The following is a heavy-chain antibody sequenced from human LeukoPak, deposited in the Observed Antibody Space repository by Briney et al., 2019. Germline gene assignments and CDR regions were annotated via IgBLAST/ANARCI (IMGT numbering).Heavy chain of an antibody. CDR1: DGSISSSSYY. D-gene: IGHD7-27*01. Sequence: LDTLSLTCTVSDGSISSSSYYWVWVRQPPGRGLEWIGSIYYSGSTYQNASLKSRVTISVDTSKNQLSLRVTSVTAADTGVYYCARRLRGASAPGDVDSWGQGTLVTVSS. CDR3: ARRLRGASAPGDVDS. V-gene: IGHV4-39*01. CDR2: IYYSGST. J-gene: IGHJ5*01.